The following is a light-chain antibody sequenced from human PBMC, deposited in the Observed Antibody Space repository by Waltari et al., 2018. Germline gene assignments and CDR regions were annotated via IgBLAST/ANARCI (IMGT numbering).Light chain of an antibody. CDR1: QGINSA. J-gene: IGKJ5*01. CDR3: QQFKSFLIT. CDR2: DAS. V-gene: IGKV1-13*02. Sequence: AIQLTQSPSSLSASVGDRVTITCRASQGINSALAWYQQKPGKAPKLLIYDASSLESGVPSMFSGSGDGTDFTLTISSLQPEYFATYYCQQFKSFLITFGQGTRLEIK.